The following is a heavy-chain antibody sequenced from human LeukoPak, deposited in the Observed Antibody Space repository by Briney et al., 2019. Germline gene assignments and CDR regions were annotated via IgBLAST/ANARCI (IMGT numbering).Heavy chain of an antibody. V-gene: IGHV3-30*04. CDR1: GFTFSSYA. CDR2: ISYDGSNK. J-gene: IGHJ4*02. Sequence: GRSLRLSCAASGFTFSSYAMHWVRQAPGKGLEWVAVISYDGSNKYYADSVKGRFTISRDNSKNTLYLQMNSLRAEDTAVYYCAGSGYCSSTSCHHGFDYWGQGTLVTVSS. D-gene: IGHD2-2*03. CDR3: AGSGYCSSTSCHHGFDY.